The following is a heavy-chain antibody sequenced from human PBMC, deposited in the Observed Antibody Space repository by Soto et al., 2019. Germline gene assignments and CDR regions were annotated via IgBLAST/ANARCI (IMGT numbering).Heavy chain of an antibody. CDR1: GYTFTSYD. CDR2: MNPNSVNT. CDR3: ARIISTLFGVVIDD. J-gene: IGHJ4*02. D-gene: IGHD3-3*01. Sequence: QVQLVQSGAEVKKPGASVKVSCKASGYTFTSYDINWVRQATGQGLEWMGWMNPNSVNTGYAQKFQGRVTMTRKTSISTAYMELSSLRSEHTAVYYCARIISTLFGVVIDDWGQGTLVTVSS. V-gene: IGHV1-8*01.